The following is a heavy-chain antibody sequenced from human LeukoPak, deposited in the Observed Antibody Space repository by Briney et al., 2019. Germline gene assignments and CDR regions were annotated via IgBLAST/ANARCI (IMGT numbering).Heavy chain of an antibody. CDR1: GFTVSSNY. J-gene: IGHJ4*02. CDR3: AGGPLNEIPPHSVGFDY. V-gene: IGHV3-53*01. D-gene: IGHD1-1*01. CDR2: IHSGGST. Sequence: PAASLIPSCAASGFTVSSNYISWVRHAPERRQEWVSVIHSGGSTYYADSVKGRFTIPRDNSKNTLYLQMNSLRAEDTAVYYCAGGPLNEIPPHSVGFDYWGQGTLVTVSS.